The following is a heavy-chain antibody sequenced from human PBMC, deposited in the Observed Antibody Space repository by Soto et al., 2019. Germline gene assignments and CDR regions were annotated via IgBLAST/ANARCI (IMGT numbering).Heavy chain of an antibody. V-gene: IGHV4-4*02. CDR1: GDSIKSNVW. Sequence: QVQLQESGPRLVRPWGILSVTCSVSGDSIKSNVWWSWVRQSPGKALEWIGEVFHKGITNYNPSLWGRVTMSVDKANNQFSLMLTSVTAADTGIYYCARDAAVPGEADRFDYWGQGIVVTVSS. CDR3: ARDAAVPGEADRFDY. D-gene: IGHD6-19*01. J-gene: IGHJ4*02. CDR2: VFHKGIT.